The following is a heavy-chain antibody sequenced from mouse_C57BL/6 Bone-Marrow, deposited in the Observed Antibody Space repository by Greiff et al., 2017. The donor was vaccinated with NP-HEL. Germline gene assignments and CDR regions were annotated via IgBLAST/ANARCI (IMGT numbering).Heavy chain of an antibody. CDR1: GYTFTSYG. J-gene: IGHJ3*01. V-gene: IGHV1-81*01. CDR3: ARKNWFAY. CDR2: IYPRSGNT. Sequence: VKLQESGAELARPGASVKLSCKASGYTFTSYGISWVKQRTGQGLEWIGEIYPRSGNTYYNEKFKGKATLTADKSSSTAYMELRSLTSEDSAVYFCARKNWFAYWGQGTLVTVSA.